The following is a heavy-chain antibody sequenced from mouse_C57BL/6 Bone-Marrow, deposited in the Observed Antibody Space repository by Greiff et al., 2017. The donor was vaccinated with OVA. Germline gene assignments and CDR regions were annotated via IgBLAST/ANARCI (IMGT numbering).Heavy chain of an antibody. V-gene: IGHV5-4*01. CDR3: ARTGSFDY. CDR1: GFTFSSYA. CDR2: ISDGGSYT. J-gene: IGHJ2*01. Sequence: EVQRVESGGGLVKPGGSLKLSCAASGFTFSSYAMSWVRQTPEKRLEWVATISDGGSYTYYPDNVKGRFTISRDNAKNNLYLQMSHLKSEDTAMYYCARTGSFDYWGQGTTLTVSS. D-gene: IGHD4-1*01.